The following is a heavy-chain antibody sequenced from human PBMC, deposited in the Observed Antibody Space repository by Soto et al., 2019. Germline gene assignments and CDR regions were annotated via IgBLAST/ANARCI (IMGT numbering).Heavy chain of an antibody. V-gene: IGHV3-13*04. CDR3: ARGALGFDP. CDR1: GFTFSSYD. D-gene: IGHD6-6*01. J-gene: IGHJ5*02. CDR2: IGTAGDT. Sequence: EVQLVESGGGLVQPGGSLRLSCAASGFTFSSYDIHWVRQPTGKGLEWVSGIGTAGDTYYAGSVKGRLTISRENAKNSLYLQMNSLRAGDTAVYYCARGALGFDPWGQGTLVAVSS.